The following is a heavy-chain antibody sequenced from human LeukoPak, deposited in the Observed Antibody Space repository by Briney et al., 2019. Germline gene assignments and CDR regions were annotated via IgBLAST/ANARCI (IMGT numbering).Heavy chain of an antibody. Sequence: EAGGSLRLSCEASEFTFSGYWMNWVRQAPGKGPEWVANINQDGSEKHYVDSVKGRFTIPRDNAKNSLFLQMNSLRVEDTAVFYCARDGFVGAADYWGQGTLVTVSS. D-gene: IGHD6-13*01. CDR2: INQDGSEK. J-gene: IGHJ4*02. CDR1: EFTFSGYW. CDR3: ARDGFVGAADY. V-gene: IGHV3-7*01.